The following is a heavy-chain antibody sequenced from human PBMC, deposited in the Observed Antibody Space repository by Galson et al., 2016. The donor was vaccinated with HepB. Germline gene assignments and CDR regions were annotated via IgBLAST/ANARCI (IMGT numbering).Heavy chain of an antibody. CDR3: ARHPSSTLHPKHADY. D-gene: IGHD2-21*01. CDR2: IYPGDSDT. V-gene: IGHV5-51*01. J-gene: IGHJ4*02. CDR1: GYTFSTYW. Sequence: QSGAEVKQPGESLEISCKGSGYTFSTYWIAWVRQVPGKGLEWMGIIYPGDSDTRYSPSFQGQVTISTDNSISTAFLQWSSLKASDTAMYYCARHPSSTLHPKHADYWGQGTLVTVTS.